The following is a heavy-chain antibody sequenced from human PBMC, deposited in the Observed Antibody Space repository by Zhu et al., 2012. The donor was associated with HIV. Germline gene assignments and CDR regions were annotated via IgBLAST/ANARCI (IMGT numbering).Heavy chain of an antibody. Sequence: QVQLQEPGPGLVKPSDTLSLTCAVSGYSISSSNWWGWIRQPPGRGLEWIAYMSYSGSTYYNVSLKSRVTMSVDTSKNQFSLKLRSVTAVDTAVYYCARIHEDILTGFYYYYMDVWGKGTTVTVSS. CDR3: ARIHEDILTGFYYYYMDV. V-gene: IGHV4-28*01. J-gene: IGHJ6*03. CDR2: MSYSGST. D-gene: IGHD3-9*01. CDR1: GYSISSSNW.